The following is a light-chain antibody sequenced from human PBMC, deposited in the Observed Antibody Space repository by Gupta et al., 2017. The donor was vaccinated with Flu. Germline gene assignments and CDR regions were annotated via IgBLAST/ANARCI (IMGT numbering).Light chain of an antibody. CDR3: QRDNRFSRT. V-gene: IGKV1-5*03. CDR2: KAS. J-gene: IGKJ4*02. Sequence: DIQMTQSPSTLSAFVGDRVTITCRASQSLNNWVAWYQQKPGKAPKLLIYKASKAESGLPARFSGSASAADMALTISMLPPDDFATYCCQRDNRFSRTFGEGTRVEIK. CDR1: QSLNNW.